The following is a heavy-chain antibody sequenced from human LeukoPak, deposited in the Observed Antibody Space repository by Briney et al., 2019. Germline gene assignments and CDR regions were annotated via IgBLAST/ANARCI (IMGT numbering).Heavy chain of an antibody. J-gene: IGHJ3*02. CDR2: FDPEDGET. CDR1: GYTLTELS. D-gene: IGHD3-3*01. Sequence: GASVKVSCKVSGYTLTELSMHWVRQAPGKGLEWMGGFDPEDGETIYAQKFQGRVTMTEDTSTDTAYMELSSLRSEDTAVYYCARELRSRVTIFGVVTRDAFDIWGQGTMVTVSS. V-gene: IGHV1-24*01. CDR3: ARELRSRVTIFGVVTRDAFDI.